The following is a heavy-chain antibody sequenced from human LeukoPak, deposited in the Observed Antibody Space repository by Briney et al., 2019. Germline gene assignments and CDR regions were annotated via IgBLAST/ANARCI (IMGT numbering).Heavy chain of an antibody. CDR3: AKISSSDYYDFWGGYYIPYYFDY. J-gene: IGHJ4*02. CDR1: GFTFSSYA. V-gene: IGHV3-23*01. CDR2: ISGSGGST. D-gene: IGHD3-3*01. Sequence: GGSLRLSCAASGFTFSSYAMSWVRQAPGKGLEWVSVISGSGGSTYYADSVKGRFTISRDNSKNTLYLQMNSLRAEDTAVYYCAKISSSDYYDFWGGYYIPYYFDYWGQGTLVTVSS.